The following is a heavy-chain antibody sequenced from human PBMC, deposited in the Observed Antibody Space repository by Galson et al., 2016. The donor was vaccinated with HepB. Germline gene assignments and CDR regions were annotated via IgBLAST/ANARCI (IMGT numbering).Heavy chain of an antibody. V-gene: IGHV4-4*02. CDR3: ASASCSPGTCNHGYWCDP. CDR1: GGSISSNKW. D-gene: IGHD2-15*01. Sequence: EPLSLTCAVSGGSISSNKWWTWVRQPPGKGLEWIGEIYHSGSTNYNPSLKSQVTISVDKSKNQFSLKLSSVTAADTAIYYCASASCSPGTCNHGYWCDPWGQGTLVTVSS. CDR2: IYHSGST. J-gene: IGHJ5*02.